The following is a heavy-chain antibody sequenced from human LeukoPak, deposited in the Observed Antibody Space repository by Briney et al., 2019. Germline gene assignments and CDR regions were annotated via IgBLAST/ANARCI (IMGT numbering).Heavy chain of an antibody. CDR2: IYHSGST. D-gene: IGHD6-13*01. J-gene: IGHJ4*02. V-gene: IGHV4-30-2*01. Sequence: SETLSLTCAVSGGSISSGGYSWSWIRQPPGKGLEWIGYIYHSGSTYYNPSLKSRVTISVDRSKNQFSLKLSSVTAADTAVYYCARHDTGYSSSWYFDYWGQGTLVTVSS. CDR1: GGSISSGGYS. CDR3: ARHDTGYSSSWYFDY.